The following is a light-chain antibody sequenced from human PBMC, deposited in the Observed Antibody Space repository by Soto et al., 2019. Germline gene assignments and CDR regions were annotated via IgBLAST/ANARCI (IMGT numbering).Light chain of an antibody. V-gene: IGKV1-12*01. Sequence: DIQMTQSPSSVAAAVGDSVTITCRASQGVNTWLALYQKKPGKAPELLVYAASSLHSGVPSRLSGSGSGTDFTLSISSLQPEDFATHYCQQANSVPLTGGGGTKVEVQ. CDR3: QQANSVPLT. CDR1: QGVNTW. J-gene: IGKJ4*01. CDR2: AAS.